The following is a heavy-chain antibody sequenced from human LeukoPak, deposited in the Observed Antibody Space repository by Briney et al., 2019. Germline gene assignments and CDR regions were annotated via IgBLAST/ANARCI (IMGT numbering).Heavy chain of an antibody. Sequence: PGGSLRLSCAASGFTFSSYSMHWLRQAPGKGLEYVSSITSNGGGTYYANSVKGRFTISRDNSKNTLFLQMGSLTVEDMAVYYCVRVEEGYDYWAQGTLVIVSS. CDR3: VRVEEGYDY. D-gene: IGHD5-12*01. J-gene: IGHJ4*02. V-gene: IGHV3-64*01. CDR2: ITSNGGGT. CDR1: GFTFSSYS.